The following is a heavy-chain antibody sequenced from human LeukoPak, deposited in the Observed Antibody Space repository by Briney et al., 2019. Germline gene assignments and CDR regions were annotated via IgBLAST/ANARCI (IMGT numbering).Heavy chain of an antibody. CDR1: GFTFSSYS. V-gene: IGHV3-21*01. CDR2: ISSSSIYI. J-gene: IGHJ4*02. D-gene: IGHD3-9*01. CDR3: ARDPRPFNDIPEGYFDY. Sequence: GGSLRPSCAESGFTFSSYSMNWGRHAPGERLEWVSYISSSSIYIYYADSMKGRFTISRDNAKNSLYLQMNSLRAEDTAVYYCARDPRPFNDIPEGYFDYWGQGTLVTVSS.